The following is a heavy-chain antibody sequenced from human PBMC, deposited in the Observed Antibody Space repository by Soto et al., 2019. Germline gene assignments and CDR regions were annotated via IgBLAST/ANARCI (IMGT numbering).Heavy chain of an antibody. D-gene: IGHD1-1*01. Sequence: SETLSLTCTVSGASISGFYWSWIRKSAGKGLEWIGRIYATGTTDYNPSLRSRVMMSVDTSKKQFSLRLRSVTAADTAVYYCVRDGTKTLRDWFDPWGQGISVTVSS. CDR3: VRDGTKTLRDWFDP. J-gene: IGHJ5*02. V-gene: IGHV4-4*07. CDR1: GASISGFY. CDR2: IYATGTT.